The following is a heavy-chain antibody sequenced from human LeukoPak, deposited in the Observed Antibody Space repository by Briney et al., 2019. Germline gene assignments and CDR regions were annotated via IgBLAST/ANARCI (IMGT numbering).Heavy chain of an antibody. Sequence: GGSLRLSCAASGFTFSSYSMNWVRQAPGKGLEWVSSISSGSSYIYYADPVKGRFTISRDNAKNSLYLQMNSLRAEDTAVYYCARVQGNWNDVYYFDYWGQGTLVTVSS. J-gene: IGHJ4*02. CDR2: ISSGSSYI. V-gene: IGHV3-21*01. D-gene: IGHD1-1*01. CDR3: ARVQGNWNDVYYFDY. CDR1: GFTFSSYS.